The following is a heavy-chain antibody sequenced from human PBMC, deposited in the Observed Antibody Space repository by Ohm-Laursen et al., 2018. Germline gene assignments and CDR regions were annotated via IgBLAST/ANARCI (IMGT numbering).Heavy chain of an antibody. CDR3: ARARGNWKRDYYYAMDV. J-gene: IGHJ6*02. CDR2: MNPNSGNT. CDR1: GYTFTSYD. D-gene: IGHD1-1*01. V-gene: IGHV1-8*01. Sequence: ASVKVSCKASGYTFTSYDINWVRQATGQGLQWMGWMNPNSGNTGYVQKFQGRVTMTRNTSISTAYMELSSLRSEDTAVYYCARARGNWKRDYYYAMDVWGQGTTVTVSS.